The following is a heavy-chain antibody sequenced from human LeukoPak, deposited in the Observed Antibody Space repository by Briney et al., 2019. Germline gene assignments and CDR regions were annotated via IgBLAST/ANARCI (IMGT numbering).Heavy chain of an antibody. D-gene: IGHD2-8*01. Sequence: GGSLRLSCAASGFTFSSYAMSWVRQAPGKGLEWVSAISGSGGSTYYADSVKGRFTISRDNAKNSLYLQMNSLRAEDTAVYYCARDIVLMVYAPPVWGQGTLVTVSS. V-gene: IGHV3-23*01. CDR2: ISGSGGST. CDR1: GFTFSSYA. CDR3: ARDIVLMVYAPPV. J-gene: IGHJ4*02.